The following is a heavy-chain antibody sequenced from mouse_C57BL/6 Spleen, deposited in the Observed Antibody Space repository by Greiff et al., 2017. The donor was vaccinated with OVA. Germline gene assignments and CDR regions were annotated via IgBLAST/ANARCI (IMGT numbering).Heavy chain of an antibody. V-gene: IGHV1-26*01. CDR2: INPNNGGT. CDR1: GYTFTDYY. D-gene: IGHD2-3*01. J-gene: IGHJ3*01. Sequence: EVQLQQSGPELVKPGASVKISCKASGYTFTDYYMNWVKQSHGKSLEWIGDINPNNGGTSYNQKFKGKATLTVDKSSSTAYMELRSLTSEDSAVYYCARGGLLQKSWFAYWGQGTLVTVSA. CDR3: ARGGLLQKSWFAY.